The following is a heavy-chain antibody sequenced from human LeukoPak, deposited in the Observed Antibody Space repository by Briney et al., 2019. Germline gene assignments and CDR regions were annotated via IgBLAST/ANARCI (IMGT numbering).Heavy chain of an antibody. CDR3: ARDQWLVPQWAFDI. CDR1: GFIFGTYE. CDR2: ISYNSRSI. Sequence: PGGSLRLSCAASGFIFGTYEMNWVRQAPGKGLEWLSYISYNSRSIYYADSVKGRFTISRDNAKNTLYLQMNSLRAEDTAVYYCARDQWLVPQWAFDIWGQGTMVTVSS. V-gene: IGHV3-48*03. J-gene: IGHJ3*02. D-gene: IGHD6-19*01.